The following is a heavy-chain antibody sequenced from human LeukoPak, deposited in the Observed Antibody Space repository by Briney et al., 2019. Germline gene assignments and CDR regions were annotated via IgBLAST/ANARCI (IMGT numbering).Heavy chain of an antibody. V-gene: IGHV3-23*01. CDR2: INGSGGST. Sequence: GGSLRLSCAASGFTYSSYAMSWVRQAPGKGLEWVSDINGSGGSTYYADSVKGRFTISRDNSKNTLYLQMNSLRAEDTAVYYCAKDVEMATAFDYWGQGTLVTVSS. D-gene: IGHD5-24*01. J-gene: IGHJ4*02. CDR1: GFTYSSYA. CDR3: AKDVEMATAFDY.